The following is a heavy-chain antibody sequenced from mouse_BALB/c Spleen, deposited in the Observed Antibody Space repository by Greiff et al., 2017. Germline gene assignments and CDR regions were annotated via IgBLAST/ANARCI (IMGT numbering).Heavy chain of an antibody. Sequence: EVQGVESGGGLVKPGGSLKLSCAASGFTFSSYTMSWVRQTPEKRLEWVATISSGGSYTYYPDSVKGRFTISRDNAKNTLYLQMSSLKSEDTAMYYCTRDPIYYGNPHWYFDVWGAGTTVTVSS. J-gene: IGHJ1*01. CDR2: ISSGGSYT. CDR3: TRDPIYYGNPHWYFDV. CDR1: GFTFSSYT. D-gene: IGHD2-1*01. V-gene: IGHV5-6-4*01.